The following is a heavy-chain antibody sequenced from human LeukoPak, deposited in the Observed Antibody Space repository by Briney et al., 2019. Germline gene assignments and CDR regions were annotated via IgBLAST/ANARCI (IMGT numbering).Heavy chain of an antibody. D-gene: IGHD2/OR15-2a*01. CDR2: INTYNGNA. CDR1: GYTFVSYG. V-gene: IGHV1-18*01. J-gene: IGHJ4*02. Sequence: ASVKVSCKASGYTFVSYGISWVRRAPGQGLEWMGWINTYNGNANYAQKLQGRVTMTTDTSTSTAYMELRSLRSDDTAVYYCARRKIVYPDCWGQGTLVTVSS. CDR3: ARRKIVYPDC.